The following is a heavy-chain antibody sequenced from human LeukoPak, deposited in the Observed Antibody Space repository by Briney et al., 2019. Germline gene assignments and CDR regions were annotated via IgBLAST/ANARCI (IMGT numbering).Heavy chain of an antibody. Sequence: AGGSLRLSCAASGFTFSSYAMHWVRQAPGKGLEGVAVISFDGSNKYYADSVKGRFTISRDNSKNTVYLQMNSLRAEDTAVYYCAKDHYDSSGYYYFDDWGQGTLVTVSS. CDR3: AKDHYDSSGYYYFDD. D-gene: IGHD3-22*01. J-gene: IGHJ4*02. V-gene: IGHV3-30*18. CDR1: GFTFSSYA. CDR2: ISFDGSNK.